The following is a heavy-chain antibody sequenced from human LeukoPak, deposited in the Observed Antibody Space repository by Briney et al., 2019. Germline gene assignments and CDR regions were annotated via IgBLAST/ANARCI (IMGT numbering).Heavy chain of an antibody. V-gene: IGHV1-2*02. D-gene: IGHD3-22*01. CDR2: INPNSGGT. J-gene: IGHJ3*02. CDR3: ARESSYYDSSGHGPDAFDI. CDR1: GYTFTGYY. Sequence: ASVKVSCKASGYTFTGYYMHWVRQAPGQGLEWMGWINPNSGGTNYAQKFQGRVTMTRDTSISTAYMELSRLRSDDTAVYYCARESSYYDSSGHGPDAFDIWGQGTMVTVSS.